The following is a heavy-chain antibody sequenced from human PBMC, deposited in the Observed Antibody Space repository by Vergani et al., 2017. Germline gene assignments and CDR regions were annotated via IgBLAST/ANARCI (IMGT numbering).Heavy chain of an antibody. V-gene: IGHV3-23*01. D-gene: IGHD2-15*01. CDR2: LSARYPST. Sequence: EVQLLQSGGGVIQPGGSVRLSCAASGFTFSAGAMTWVRQAPGKGLEWVSALSARYPSTYYTDSVQRRFSISSDNSKTILYLQINRLRDEDTAGYSCVRLLYDTTPYLQGGYDCWGQGTLVSVSS. CDR1: GFTFSAGA. CDR3: VRLLYDTTPYLQGGYDC. J-gene: IGHJ4*02.